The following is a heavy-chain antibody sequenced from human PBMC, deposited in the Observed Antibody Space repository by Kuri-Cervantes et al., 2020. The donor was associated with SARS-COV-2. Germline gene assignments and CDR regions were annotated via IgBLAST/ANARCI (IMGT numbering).Heavy chain of an antibody. CDR3: AKATNNYCSSTSCYQGGYFDL. CDR1: GFTFSTYG. Sequence: GESLKISCAASGFTFSTYGMNWVRQSPGKGLEWVAFIRYDGSNKYYADSVKGRFTISRDNSKNTLYLQMNSLRAEDTAVYYCAKATNNYCSSTSCYQGGYFDLWGRGTLVTVSS. D-gene: IGHD2-2*01. V-gene: IGHV3-30*02. J-gene: IGHJ2*01. CDR2: IRYDGSNK.